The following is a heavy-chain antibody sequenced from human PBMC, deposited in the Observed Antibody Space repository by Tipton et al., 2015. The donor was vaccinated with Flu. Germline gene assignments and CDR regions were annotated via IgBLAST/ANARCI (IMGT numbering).Heavy chain of an antibody. D-gene: IGHD7-27*01. CDR2: IYHSGST. V-gene: IGHV4-38-2*02. Sequence: TLSLTCSVSGYSIASDYYWGWIRQPPGKGLEWIGNIYHSGSTYYNPSLRSRVTISVDTSKNQFSLKLSSVTAADTAVYYCARDINWGDYGMDVWGQGTTVTVS. CDR1: GYSIASDYY. CDR3: ARDINWGDYGMDV. J-gene: IGHJ6*02.